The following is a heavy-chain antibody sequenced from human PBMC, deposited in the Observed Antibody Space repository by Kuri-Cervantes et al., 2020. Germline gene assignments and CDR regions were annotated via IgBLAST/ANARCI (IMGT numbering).Heavy chain of an antibody. CDR3: AGSEYSVVGY. CDR2: IYYSGST. D-gene: IGHD6-6*01. CDR1: GGSISSGGYY. V-gene: IGHV4-31*03. Sequence: LRLSCTVSGGSISSGGYYWSWIRQHPGKGLEWIGYIYYSGSTYYNPSLKSRVTISVDTSKNQFSLKLSSVTAADTAVYYCAGSEYSVVGYWGQGTLVTVSS. J-gene: IGHJ4*02.